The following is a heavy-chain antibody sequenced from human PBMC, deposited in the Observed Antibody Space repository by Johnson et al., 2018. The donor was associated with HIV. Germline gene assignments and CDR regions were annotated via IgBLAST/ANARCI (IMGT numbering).Heavy chain of an antibody. Sequence: EVQLVESGGGLVQPGGSLRLSCAASGFTFRSNWMNWVRQAPGKGLEWVANIKEDGSEKYYVDSVRGRFTISRDNAKNLLYLQMNSLRVEDTAVYYCARPIARGASNIWGQGTMVTVSS. CDR1: GFTFRSNW. V-gene: IGHV3-7*05. CDR3: ARPIARGASNI. CDR2: IKEDGSEK. D-gene: IGHD1-26*01. J-gene: IGHJ3*02.